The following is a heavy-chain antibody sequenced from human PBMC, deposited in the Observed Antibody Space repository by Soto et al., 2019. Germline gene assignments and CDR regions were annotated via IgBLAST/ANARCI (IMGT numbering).Heavy chain of an antibody. D-gene: IGHD2-21*02. CDR2: IIPILGIA. CDR1: GGTFSSYT. V-gene: IGHV1-69*08. Sequence: QVQLVQSGAEVKKPGSSVKVSCKASGGTFSSYTISWVRQAPGQGLEWMGRIIPILGIANYAQKFQGRVTITADKSTSTAYMELSSLRSEDTAVYYCAREAPYGGNSGRSPLDYWGQGTLVTVSS. CDR3: AREAPYGGNSGRSPLDY. J-gene: IGHJ4*02.